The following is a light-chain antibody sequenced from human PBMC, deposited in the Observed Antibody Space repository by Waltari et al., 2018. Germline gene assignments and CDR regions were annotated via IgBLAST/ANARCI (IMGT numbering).Light chain of an antibody. CDR3: KQYSDWIA. Sequence: ELVITHSPASLSVSPGERATLSCTASQTVTHDLSWYQQKPGQAPKPLTIGASTRSTGVAARFSGSGSGTEFTRTVGSVQSDDFAVYYWKQYSDWIAFGGGTKVDLK. CDR1: QTVTHD. CDR2: GAS. J-gene: IGKJ4*01. V-gene: IGKV3-15*01.